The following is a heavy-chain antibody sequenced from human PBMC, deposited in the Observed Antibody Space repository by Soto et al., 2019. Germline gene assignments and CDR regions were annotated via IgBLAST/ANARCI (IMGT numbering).Heavy chain of an antibody. V-gene: IGHV3-21*01. J-gene: IGHJ4*02. Sequence: EVQLVESGGGLVKPGGSLRLSCAASGFTFSSYSMNWVRQAPGKGLEWVSSISSSSSYIYYADSVKGRFTISRDNAKNSLYLQPNSLRAEDTAVYCCARGYDSSGYLFDYWGQGTLVTVSS. CDR1: GFTFSSYS. D-gene: IGHD3-22*01. CDR3: ARGYDSSGYLFDY. CDR2: ISSSSSYI.